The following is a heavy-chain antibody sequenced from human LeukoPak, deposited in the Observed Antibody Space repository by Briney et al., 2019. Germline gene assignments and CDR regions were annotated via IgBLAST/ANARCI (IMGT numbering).Heavy chain of an antibody. V-gene: IGHV3-53*01. J-gene: IGHJ4*02. Sequence: GGSLRLSCAASGFTVSSNYMNWVRQAPGKGLEWVSVIYSGGSTYYADSVKGRFTISRDNSKNTLYLQMNSLTAEDTAVFYCVAPASSSTVFYFDYWGQGILVTVSS. CDR1: GFTVSSNY. D-gene: IGHD6-6*01. CDR2: IYSGGST. CDR3: VAPASSSTVFYFDY.